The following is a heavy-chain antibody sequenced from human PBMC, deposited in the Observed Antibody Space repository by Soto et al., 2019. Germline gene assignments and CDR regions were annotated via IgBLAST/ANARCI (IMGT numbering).Heavy chain of an antibody. CDR3: ARVSXLVAPKDGKSAYFYAMDV. D-gene: IGHD2-15*01. V-gene: IGHV4-61*08. CDR1: GDSVSSSDFY. CDR2: VYSTGTT. J-gene: IGHJ6*02. Sequence: PSETLSLTCAVSGDSVSSSDFYWTWIRQPPGKPLEWIGYVYSTGTTNYSPSLKSRVDMSVDTSENQFSLKVRSVTAADAAVYFCARVSXLVAPKDGKSAYFYAMDVWGHGTTVTVSS.